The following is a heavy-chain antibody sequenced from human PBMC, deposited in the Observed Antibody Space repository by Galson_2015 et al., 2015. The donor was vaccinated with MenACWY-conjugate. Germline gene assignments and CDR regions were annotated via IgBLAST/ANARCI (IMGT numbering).Heavy chain of an antibody. CDR3: ARRPDNSYYDSSGYYYVFDH. V-gene: IGHV3-20*04. J-gene: IGHJ4*02. CDR2: INWDGGST. Sequence: SLRLSCAASGFTFDDYAMSWVRQAPGKGLEWVSGINWDGGSTSYADSVKGRFTISRDNVKNPLYLQMNSLRAEDTAFYYCARRPDNSYYDSSGYYYVFDHWGQGTLVTASS. D-gene: IGHD3-22*01. CDR1: GFTFDDYA.